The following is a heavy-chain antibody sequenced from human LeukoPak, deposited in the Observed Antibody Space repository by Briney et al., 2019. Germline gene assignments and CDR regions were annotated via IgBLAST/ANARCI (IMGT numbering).Heavy chain of an antibody. J-gene: IGHJ4*02. CDR3: ARGYYDILTGYNY. CDR2: INPNSGGT. D-gene: IGHD3-9*01. Sequence: EASVKVSCKASGYTFTGYYMHWVRQAPGQGLEWMGWINPNSGGTNYAQKFQGRVTMTRDTSISTAYMELSRLRSDDTAVYYCARGYYDILTGYNYWGQGTLVTVSS. CDR1: GYTFTGYY. V-gene: IGHV1-2*02.